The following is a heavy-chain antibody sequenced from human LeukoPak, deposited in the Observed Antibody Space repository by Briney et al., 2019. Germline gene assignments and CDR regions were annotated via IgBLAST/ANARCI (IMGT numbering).Heavy chain of an antibody. Sequence: PGGSLGLPCEASGFPFSSYPMTWVRRAPGRGLAWVPGISGSGGSTYYADSVKGRFTNSRDNSKNTLYLQMNSLRAEDTVVYYCAKARLYSGYDFDYWGQGTLVTVSS. CDR2: ISGSGGST. V-gene: IGHV3-23*01. CDR1: GFPFSSYP. D-gene: IGHD5-12*01. CDR3: AKARLYSGYDFDY. J-gene: IGHJ4*02.